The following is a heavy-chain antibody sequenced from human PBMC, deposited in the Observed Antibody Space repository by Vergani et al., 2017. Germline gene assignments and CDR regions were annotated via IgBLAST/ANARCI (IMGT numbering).Heavy chain of an antibody. CDR2: IRYDGSNP. CDR3: AKKGGSLYYYGVDV. Sequence: QEQLLQSGGGVVQPGGSLRLSCIGSGYTFGHFDMHWVRQAPGKGLAWVAFIRYDGSNPQYIDSVKGRFTLSRDNSKATLFLQMNGLRPEDTGTYFCAKKGGSLYYYGVDVWGQGTTITVSS. V-gene: IGHV3-30*02. CDR1: GYTFGHFD. D-gene: IGHD1-26*01. J-gene: IGHJ6*02.